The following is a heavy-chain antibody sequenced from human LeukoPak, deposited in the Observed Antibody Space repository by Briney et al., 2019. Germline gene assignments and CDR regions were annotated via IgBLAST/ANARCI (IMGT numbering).Heavy chain of an antibody. CDR3: ARDTRTFDY. CDR1: GFTFSSYR. D-gene: IGHD1-26*01. V-gene: IGHV3-7*01. Sequence: GGSLRLSCAASGFTFSSYRMNWVRQAPGKGLEWVANIKQDGSEKYYVDSVKGRFTISRDNAKNSLFLQMNSLRAEDTAVYYCARDTRTFDYWGREPWSPSPQ. CDR2: IKQDGSEK. J-gene: IGHJ4*02.